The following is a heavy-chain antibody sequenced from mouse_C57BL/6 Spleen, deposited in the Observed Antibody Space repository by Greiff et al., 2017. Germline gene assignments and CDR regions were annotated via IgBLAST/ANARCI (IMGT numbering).Heavy chain of an antibody. D-gene: IGHD2-5*01. J-gene: IGHJ3*01. V-gene: IGHV5-6*01. CDR3: ARHKEAYSSYEFAY. Sequence: EVQVVESGGDLVKPGGSLKLSCAASGFTFSSSGMSWVRQTPDKRLELVATISSGGSYTYYPDSVQGRFTISRDNAKNTLYLQMSSLKSEDTAMYYCARHKEAYSSYEFAYWGQGTLVTVSA. CDR2: ISSGGSYT. CDR1: GFTFSSSG.